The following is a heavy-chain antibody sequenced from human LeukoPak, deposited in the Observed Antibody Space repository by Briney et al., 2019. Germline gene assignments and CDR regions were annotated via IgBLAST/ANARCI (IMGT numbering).Heavy chain of an antibody. J-gene: IGHJ4*02. CDR1: GYTFTGYY. D-gene: IGHD2-2*01. CDR2: INPNSGGT. CDR3: ARVGRSVEVPSATGAYFDY. V-gene: IGHV1-2*02. Sequence: GASVKVSCKASGYTFTGYYMHWVRQAPGQGLEWMGWINPNSGGTNYAQKFQGRVTMTRDTSISTAYMDLSRLGSDDTAVYYCARVGRSVEVPSATGAYFDYWAREPWSPSPQ.